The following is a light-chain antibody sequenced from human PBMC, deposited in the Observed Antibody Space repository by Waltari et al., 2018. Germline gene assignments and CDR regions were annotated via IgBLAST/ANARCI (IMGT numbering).Light chain of an antibody. CDR1: RCILSSANNKNY. J-gene: IGKJ1*01. CDR3: QEYYTIPPWA. Sequence: DIVMTQSPDSLAMSLGERATINCRSSRCILSSANNKNYLGWYQKKPGQPPKLLFYWASTRQSGVPDRFSASGSGTDFSLTISSLQAEDVAVYYCQEYYTIPPWAFGQGTKVEIK. CDR2: WAS. V-gene: IGKV4-1*01.